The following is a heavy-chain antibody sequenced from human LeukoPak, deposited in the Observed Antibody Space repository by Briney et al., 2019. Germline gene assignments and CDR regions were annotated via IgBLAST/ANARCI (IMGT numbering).Heavy chain of an antibody. D-gene: IGHD3-3*01. Sequence: GGSLRLSCAASGFTFSSYSMNWVRQAPGKGLEWVSSISSSSSYIYYADSVKGRFTISRDNAKNSLYPQMNSLRAEDTAVYYCASGGSFWSGYHPINWFDPWGQGTLVTVSS. CDR1: GFTFSSYS. CDR2: ISSSSSYI. V-gene: IGHV3-21*01. J-gene: IGHJ5*02. CDR3: ASGGSFWSGYHPINWFDP.